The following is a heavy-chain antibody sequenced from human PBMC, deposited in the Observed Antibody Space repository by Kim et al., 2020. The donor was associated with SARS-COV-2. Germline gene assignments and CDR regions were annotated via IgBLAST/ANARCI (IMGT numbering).Heavy chain of an antibody. D-gene: IGHD3-9*01. J-gene: IGHJ5*02. CDR3: ARGRDILTGYYHNWFDP. CDR1: GFTFSSYS. CDR2: ISSSSRYI. V-gene: IGHV3-21*01. Sequence: GGSLRLSCAASGFTFSSYSMNWVRQAPGKGLEWVSSISSSSRYIYYADSVKGRFTISRDNAKNSLYLQMNSLRAEDTAVYYCARGRDILTGYYHNWFDPWGQGTLVTVT.